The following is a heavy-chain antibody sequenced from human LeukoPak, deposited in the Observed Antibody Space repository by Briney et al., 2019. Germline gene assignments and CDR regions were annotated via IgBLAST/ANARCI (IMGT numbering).Heavy chain of an antibody. D-gene: IGHD6-13*01. CDR3: ARDIAAAGTKQARYYYYMDV. Sequence: SVKVCCKASGGTFSSYTISWVRQAPGQGLEWMGRIIPILGIANYAQKFQGRVTITADKSTSTAYMELSSLRSEDTAVYYCARDIAAAGTKQARYYYYMDVWGKGTTVTVSS. CDR2: IIPILGIA. J-gene: IGHJ6*03. V-gene: IGHV1-69*04. CDR1: GGTFSSYT.